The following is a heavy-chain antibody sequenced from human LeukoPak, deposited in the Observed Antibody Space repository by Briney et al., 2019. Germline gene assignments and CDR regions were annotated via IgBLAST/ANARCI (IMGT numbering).Heavy chain of an antibody. V-gene: IGHV3-30*04. CDR2: ISYDGNNS. D-gene: IGHD3-10*01. J-gene: IGHJ4*02. Sequence: GRSLRLSCAASGFTFSSYAMHWVRQAPGKGLEWVAVISYDGNNSYYADSVKGRFTISRDSSKNTLYLQMNSLRAEDTAVYYCARDYTYYYGSGSYVDYWGQGTLVTVSS. CDR1: GFTFSSYA. CDR3: ARDYTYYYGSGSYVDY.